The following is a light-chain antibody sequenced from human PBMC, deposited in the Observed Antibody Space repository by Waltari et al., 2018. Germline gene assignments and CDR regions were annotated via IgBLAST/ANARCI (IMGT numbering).Light chain of an antibody. CDR2: DDS. J-gene: IGLJ3*02. CDR1: ALPKKY. V-gene: IGLV3-10*01. Sequence: SYELTQPPSMSVSPGQAARITCSGDALPKKYAYWYQQKSGQVPVLVIYDDSLRPSGIPGRFSGASSGTVATLSISGAQGEDEADYYCFSTDTSGSHWVFGGGTKLTVL. CDR3: FSTDTSGSHWV.